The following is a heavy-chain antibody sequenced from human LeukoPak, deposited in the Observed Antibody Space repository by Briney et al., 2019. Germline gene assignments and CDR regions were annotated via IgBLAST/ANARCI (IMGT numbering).Heavy chain of an antibody. CDR3: AKDDGYGDYTDAFDI. V-gene: IGHV3-30-3*01. D-gene: IGHD4-17*01. J-gene: IGHJ3*02. CDR1: GFTFSSYA. Sequence: GGSLRLSCAASGFTFSSYAMHWVRQAPGKGLEWVAVISYDGSNKYYADSVKGRFTISRDNSKNTLYLQMNSLRVEDTAVYYCAKDDGYGDYTDAFDIWGQGTMVTVSS. CDR2: ISYDGSNK.